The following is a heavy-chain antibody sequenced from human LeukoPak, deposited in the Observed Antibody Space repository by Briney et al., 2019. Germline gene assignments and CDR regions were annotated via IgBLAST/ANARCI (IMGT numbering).Heavy chain of an antibody. CDR2: ISSSGSTI. V-gene: IGHV3-48*03. J-gene: IGHJ6*03. Sequence: GGSLRLSCAASGFTLSSYEMNWVRQAPGKGLEWVSYISSSGSTIYYADSVKGRFTISRDNAKNSLYLQMNSLRAEDTALYYCAKSGYYYYMDVWGKGTTVTVSS. D-gene: IGHD6-25*01. CDR3: AKSGYYYYMDV. CDR1: GFTLSSYE.